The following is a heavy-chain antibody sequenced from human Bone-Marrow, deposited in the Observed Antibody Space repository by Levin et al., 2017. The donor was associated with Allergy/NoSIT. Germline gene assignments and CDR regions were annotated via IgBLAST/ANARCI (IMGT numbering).Heavy chain of an antibody. D-gene: IGHD1/OR15-1a*01. J-gene: IGHJ4*02. CDR3: TRCVRVNDDWTNDY. CDR2: TRNKDNKYTT. V-gene: IGHV3-72*01. CDR1: GFTFSDHY. Sequence: GGSLRLSCAASGFTFSDHYMDWVRQAPGKGLEWVAVTRNKDNKYTTEYAASVKGRFTVSRDESKNSMFLQMNSLKSEDTAVYYCTRCVRVNDDWTNDYWGQGTLVTVSS.